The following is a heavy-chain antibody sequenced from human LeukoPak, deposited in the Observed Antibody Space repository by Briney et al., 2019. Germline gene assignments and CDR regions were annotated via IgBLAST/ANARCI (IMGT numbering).Heavy chain of an antibody. CDR1: GFTFSCCA. CDR2: ISGSGGST. CDR3: SKARGHYYYYGMDV. V-gene: IGHV3-23*01. Sequence: GGSLRLTCAASGFTFSCCAMSWVRQAPGKGLEWVSAISGSGGSTYYADSVKGRFTISRDNSKNTLYLQMNSLRAEDTAVYYCSKARGHYYYYGMDVWGQGTTVTVSS. J-gene: IGHJ6*02.